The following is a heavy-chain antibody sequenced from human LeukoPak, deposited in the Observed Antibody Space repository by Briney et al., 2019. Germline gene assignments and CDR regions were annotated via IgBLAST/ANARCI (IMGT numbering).Heavy chain of an antibody. D-gene: IGHD6-6*01. CDR2: IYYSGST. V-gene: IGHV4-30-4*01. J-gene: IGHJ4*02. CDR1: GGSISSGDYY. Sequence: PSETLSLTCTVSGGSISSGDYYWSWIRQPPGKGLEWIGYIYYSGSTYYNPSLKSRLTISGDTSKNQFSLRLSSVTAADTAVYYCARGTWSSSIDYWGQGTLVTVSS. CDR3: ARGTWSSSIDY.